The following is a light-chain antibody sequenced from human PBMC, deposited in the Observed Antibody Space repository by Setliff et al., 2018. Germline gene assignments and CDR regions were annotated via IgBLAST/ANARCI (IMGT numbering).Light chain of an antibody. CDR3: GTWDLSLRAVV. CDR2: DDN. CDR1: TSNIGDNS. V-gene: IGLV1-51*01. Sequence: QSALTQPPSVSATAGQKVTISCSGSTSNIGDNSLSWYQQVPGTAHQLLIYDDNKRPSGIPERFSGSKSGTSGTLDISGVQSGDEADYYCGTWDLSLRAVVFGGGTKGTV. J-gene: IGLJ2*01.